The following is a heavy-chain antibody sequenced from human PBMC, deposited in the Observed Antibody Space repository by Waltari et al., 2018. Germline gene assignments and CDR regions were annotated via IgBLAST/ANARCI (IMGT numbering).Heavy chain of an antibody. CDR2: FDPEDGET. CDR3: ATAGCGGDCYYSNYYYMDV. D-gene: IGHD2-21*01. CDR1: GYTLTELS. V-gene: IGHV1-24*01. Sequence: QVQLVQSGAEVKKPGASVKVSCKVSGYTLTELSMHWVRQAPGKGLEWMGGFDPEDGETIYAQKFQGRVTMTEDTSTDTAYMELSSLRSEDTAVYYCATAGCGGDCYYSNYYYMDVWGKGTTVTVSS. J-gene: IGHJ6*03.